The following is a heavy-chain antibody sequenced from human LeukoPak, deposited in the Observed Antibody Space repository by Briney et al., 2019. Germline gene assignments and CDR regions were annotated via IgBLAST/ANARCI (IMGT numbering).Heavy chain of an antibody. CDR1: GFTFSSYW. CDR3: ARVIGSTSRYGMDV. D-gene: IGHD2-2*01. Sequence: PGGSLRLSCAASGFTFSSYWMSWVRQAPGKGLEWVANIKQDGSEKYYVDSVKGRFTISRDNAKNSLYLQMNSLRAEDTAVYYCARVIGSTSRYGMDVWGQGTTVTVSS. V-gene: IGHV3-7*01. CDR2: IKQDGSEK. J-gene: IGHJ6*02.